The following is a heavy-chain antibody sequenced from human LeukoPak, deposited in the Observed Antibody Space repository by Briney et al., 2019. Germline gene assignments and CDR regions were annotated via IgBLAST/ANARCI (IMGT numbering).Heavy chain of an antibody. CDR1: AGSITSGLYC. J-gene: IGHJ4*02. V-gene: IGHV4-39*01. Sequence: SETLSLTCTVSAGSITSGLYCWGWIRQSPGKGLEWIGSVCYGGSTYYNPSLKTRVTVSMDTSKNQFSLKQTSVTAADTAVYYCARHRVSSRGGSGYSQGQFDYWGQGTLVTVSS. CDR2: VCYGGST. CDR3: ARHRVSSRGGSGYSQGQFDY. D-gene: IGHD3-22*01.